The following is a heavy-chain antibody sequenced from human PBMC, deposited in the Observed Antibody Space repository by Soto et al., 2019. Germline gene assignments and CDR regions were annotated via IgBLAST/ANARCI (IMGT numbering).Heavy chain of an antibody. Sequence: QVQLVESGGGVVQPGTSLRLSCVASGFGFNFFGIHWVRQAPGKGLEWVAGISGDASRIYYADDLKGRVTISRVNSENTLYLQMNSLRPEDTALYYCARDRAAVWFVSDVWGQGTTVTV. J-gene: IGHJ6*02. CDR1: GFGFNFFG. CDR3: ARDRAAVWFVSDV. V-gene: IGHV3-30*03. CDR2: ISGDASRI. D-gene: IGHD3-10*01.